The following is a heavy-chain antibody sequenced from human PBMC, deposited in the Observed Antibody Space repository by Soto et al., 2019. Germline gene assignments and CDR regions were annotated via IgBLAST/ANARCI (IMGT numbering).Heavy chain of an antibody. CDR3: ARDHAYLYY. J-gene: IGHJ4*02. D-gene: IGHD2-21*01. V-gene: IGHV1-3*05. Sequence: QVQLVQSGAEEKKPGASVKVSCKASGYTFTSYSIHWVRQAPGQRLEWMGWINTGNGDIKYSQNFQGRLTITRDTPAHTAAMELSSLTSDDTAVYYCARDHAYLYYRGQGTLVTVSS. CDR1: GYTFTSYS. CDR2: INTGNGDI.